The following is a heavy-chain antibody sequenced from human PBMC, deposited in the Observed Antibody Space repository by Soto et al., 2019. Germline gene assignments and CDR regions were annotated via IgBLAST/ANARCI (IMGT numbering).Heavy chain of an antibody. Sequence: PSETLSLTCTVSGASISSGDYSWSWIRQPPGKGLEWIGYIYHSGSTYYNPSLKSRVTISVDRSKNQFSLKLSSVTAADTAVYYCARASDTDYYYYGMDVWGQGTTVTVSS. V-gene: IGHV4-30-2*01. J-gene: IGHJ6*02. CDR3: ARASDTDYYYYGMDV. D-gene: IGHD5-18*01. CDR1: GASISSGDYS. CDR2: IYHSGST.